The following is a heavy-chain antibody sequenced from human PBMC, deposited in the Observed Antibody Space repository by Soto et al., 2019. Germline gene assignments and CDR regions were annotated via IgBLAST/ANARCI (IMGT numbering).Heavy chain of an antibody. CDR3: AQDARSNWKTVPYNDAFDI. Sequence: EVQLLESGGGLVQPGGSLRLSCAASGFTFSSYAMSWVRQAPGKGLEWVSAISGSGASKYYADSVKGRFTISRDNSENTLYVQMNSLRAEDTALYYSAQDARSNWKTVPYNDAFDIWGQGTMVNVSS. V-gene: IGHV3-23*01. J-gene: IGHJ3*02. CDR2: ISGSGASK. D-gene: IGHD1-1*01. CDR1: GFTFSSYA.